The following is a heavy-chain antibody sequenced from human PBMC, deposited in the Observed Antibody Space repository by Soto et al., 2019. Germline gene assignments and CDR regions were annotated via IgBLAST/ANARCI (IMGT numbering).Heavy chain of an antibody. J-gene: IGHJ5*02. Sequence: SETLSLTCTVSGGSVSSGSYYWSWIRQPPGKGLEWIGYIYYSGSTNYNLSLKSRVTISVDTSKNQFSLKLSSVTAADTAVYYCARGDRWFDPWGQGTLVTVAS. CDR2: IYYSGST. CDR1: GGSVSSGSYY. V-gene: IGHV4-61*01. CDR3: ARGDRWFDP.